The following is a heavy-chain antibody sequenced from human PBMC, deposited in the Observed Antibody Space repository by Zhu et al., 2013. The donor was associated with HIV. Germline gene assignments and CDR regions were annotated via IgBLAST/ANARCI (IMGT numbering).Heavy chain of an antibody. CDR3: AKEITPQASNGWPFDY. V-gene: IGHV3-30*18. D-gene: IGHD6-19*01. J-gene: IGHJ4*02. CDR2: ISYDGSNK. CDR1: GFTFSSYG. Sequence: VQLVESGGGLVQPGGSLRLSCAASGFTFSSYGMHWVRQAPGKGLEWVAVISYDGSNKYYADSVKGRFTISRDNSKNTLYLQMNSLRAEDTAVYYCAKEITPQASNGWPFDYWGQGALVTVSS.